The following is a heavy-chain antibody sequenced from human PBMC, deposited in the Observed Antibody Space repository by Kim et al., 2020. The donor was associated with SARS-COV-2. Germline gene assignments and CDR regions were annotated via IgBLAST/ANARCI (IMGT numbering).Heavy chain of an antibody. CDR3: ARNGLPAAYGVVWFDP. CDR1: GYTFTSYA. J-gene: IGHJ5*02. CDR2: INAGNGNT. V-gene: IGHV1-3*01. Sequence: ASVKVSCKASGYTFTSYAMHWVRQAPGQRLEWMGWINAGNGNTKYSQKFQGRVTITRDTSASTAYMELSSLRSEDTAVYYCARNGLPAAYGVVWFDPWGQGTLVTVSS. D-gene: IGHD2-2*01.